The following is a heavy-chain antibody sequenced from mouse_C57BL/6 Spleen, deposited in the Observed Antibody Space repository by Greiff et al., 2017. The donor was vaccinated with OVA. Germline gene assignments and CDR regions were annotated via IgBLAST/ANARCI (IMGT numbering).Heavy chain of an antibody. D-gene: IGHD1-1*01. CDR2: INPNNGGT. CDR3: ARASLSDYGSSDWYFDV. CDR1: GYTFTDYY. V-gene: IGHV1-26*01. J-gene: IGHJ1*03. Sequence: EVQLQQSGPELVKPGASVKISCKASGYTFTDYYMNWVKQSHGKSLEWIGDINPNNGGTSYNQKFKGKATLTVDKSSSTAYMELRSLTSEDSAVYYCARASLSDYGSSDWYFDVWGTGTTVTVSS.